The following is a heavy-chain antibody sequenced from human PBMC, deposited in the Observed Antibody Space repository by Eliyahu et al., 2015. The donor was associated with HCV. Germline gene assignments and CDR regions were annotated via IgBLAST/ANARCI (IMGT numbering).Heavy chain of an antibody. CDR2: IYPDDSDT. CDR3: ARQLDYGGNSNLDS. D-gene: IGHD4-23*01. V-gene: IGHV5-51*01. Sequence: EVQLVQSGAELKKPGESLKISCQVSGYRFTKYWIAWVRQMPGKGLEWMGVIYPDDSDTRYNPSFRGQVTLSADKSINTAYLRWSSLKASDSAMYYCARQLDYGGNSNLDSWGQGTLVTVSS. J-gene: IGHJ4*02. CDR1: GYRFTKYW.